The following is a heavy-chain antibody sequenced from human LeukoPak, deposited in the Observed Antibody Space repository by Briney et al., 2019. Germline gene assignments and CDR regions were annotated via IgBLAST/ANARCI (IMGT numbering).Heavy chain of an antibody. J-gene: IGHJ4*02. Sequence: SETLSLTCTVSGGSISSSSHYWGWIRQPPGKGLECIGSISYSGSTNYNPSLKSRVTISVDTSKNQFSLKLSSVTAADTAVYYCARWGGDYGLDYWGQGTLVTVSS. CDR1: GGSISSSSHY. V-gene: IGHV4-39*07. CDR3: ARWGGDYGLDY. CDR2: ISYSGST. D-gene: IGHD2-21*02.